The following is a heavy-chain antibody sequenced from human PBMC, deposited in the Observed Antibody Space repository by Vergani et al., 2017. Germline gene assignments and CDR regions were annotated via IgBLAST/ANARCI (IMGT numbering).Heavy chain of an antibody. J-gene: IGHJ6*03. Sequence: VQLVESGGGLVQPGGSLRLSCTASGFTFSNYWMQWVRQAPGKGLMWVSRINSDGDSTSYADSVKGRFTISRDNAKNTLYLQMDSLRAEDTAVYYCARDGLELRDYFYYMYVWGKGTTVTVSS. CDR2: INSDGDST. CDR3: ARDGLELRDYFYYMYV. V-gene: IGHV3-74*01. CDR1: GFTFSNYW. D-gene: IGHD1-7*01.